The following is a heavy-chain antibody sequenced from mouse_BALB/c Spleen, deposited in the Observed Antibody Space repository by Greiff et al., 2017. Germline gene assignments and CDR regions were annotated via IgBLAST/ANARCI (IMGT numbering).Heavy chain of an antibody. CDR3: ARSIDSSGYAWFAY. CDR1: GYSITSDYA. Sequence: EVKLMESGPGLVKPSQSLSLTCTVTGYSITSDYAWNWIRQFPGNKLEWMGYISYSGSTSYNPSLKSRISITRDTSKNQFFLQLNSVTTEDTATYYCARSIDSSGYAWFAYWGQGTLVTVSA. D-gene: IGHD3-2*01. J-gene: IGHJ3*01. CDR2: ISYSGST. V-gene: IGHV3-2*02.